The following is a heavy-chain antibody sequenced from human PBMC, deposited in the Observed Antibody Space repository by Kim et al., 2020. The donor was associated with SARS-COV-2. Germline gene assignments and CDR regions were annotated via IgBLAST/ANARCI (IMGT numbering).Heavy chain of an antibody. CDR3: DASDY. CDR2: ISDSGART. V-gene: IGHV3-23*01. J-gene: IGHJ4*02. CDR1: GFTFSRFA. Sequence: GGSLILSCAASGFTFSRFAMSWARQAPGKGLEWVSTISDSGARTHYADSVRGRFTISRDNSKSTLFLQMNNLRVEDTAVYYCDASDYWGQGSLVTVSS.